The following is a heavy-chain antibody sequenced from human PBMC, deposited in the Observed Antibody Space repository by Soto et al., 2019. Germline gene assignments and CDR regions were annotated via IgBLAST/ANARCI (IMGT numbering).Heavy chain of an antibody. CDR1: GFTFSTYG. Sequence: QVQLVESGGGVVQPGRSLRLSCAASGFTFSTYGMHWVRQAPGKGLEWVAVMSYAGSHEFYADSVKGRFSISRDNSRNTLYLQMNSLRPEDTAVYFCAKDWGARGELFATRVHPWGQGTLVTVSS. V-gene: IGHV3-30*18. D-gene: IGHD3-10*01. CDR2: MSYAGSHE. CDR3: AKDWGARGELFATRVHP. J-gene: IGHJ5*02.